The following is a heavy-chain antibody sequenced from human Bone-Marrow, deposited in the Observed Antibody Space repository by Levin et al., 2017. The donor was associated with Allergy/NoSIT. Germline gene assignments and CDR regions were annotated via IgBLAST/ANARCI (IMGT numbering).Heavy chain of an antibody. V-gene: IGHV3-7*01. CDR2: IRQDGGQT. D-gene: IGHD6-19*01. CDR3: ARDYSTGWFGDR. CDR1: GFTFSTYW. Sequence: GESLKISCAASGFTFSTYWMSWVRQAPGKGLEWVANIRQDGGQTYYVDSVKGRFTIFRDNAKNSLHLQMNGLRVEDTAVYFCARDYSTGWFGDRWGQGTLVAVSS. J-gene: IGHJ5*02.